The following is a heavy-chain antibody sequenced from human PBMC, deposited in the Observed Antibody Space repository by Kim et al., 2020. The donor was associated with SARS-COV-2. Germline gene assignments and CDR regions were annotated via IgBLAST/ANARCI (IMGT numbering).Heavy chain of an antibody. Sequence: WGSLRLSCVASGFIFSTYSMNWVRQAPGKGLEWVSYISFSSNIIYYADSVKGRFTISRDNAKNSLYLQMNSLRAEDMAVYYCVRVLHETGNSQNFQHWGQGTLVTVSS. J-gene: IGHJ1*01. V-gene: IGHV3-48*01. CDR1: GFIFSTYS. CDR3: VRVLHETGNSQNFQH. CDR2: ISFSSNII. D-gene: IGHD3-9*01.